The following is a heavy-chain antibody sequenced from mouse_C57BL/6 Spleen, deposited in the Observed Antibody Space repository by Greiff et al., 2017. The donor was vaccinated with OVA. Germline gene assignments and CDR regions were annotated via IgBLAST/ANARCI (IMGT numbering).Heavy chain of an antibody. CDR2: IDPETGGT. D-gene: IGHD1-1*01. V-gene: IGHV1-15*01. Sequence: VQLQQSGAELVRPGASVTLSCKASGYTFTDYEMHWVKQTPVHGLELIGAIDPETGGTAYNQKFKGKAILTADKSSSTAYMELRSLTSEDSAVYYCTRRRTTVVATGAMDYWGQGTSVTVSS. CDR3: TRRRTTVVATGAMDY. J-gene: IGHJ4*01. CDR1: GYTFTDYE.